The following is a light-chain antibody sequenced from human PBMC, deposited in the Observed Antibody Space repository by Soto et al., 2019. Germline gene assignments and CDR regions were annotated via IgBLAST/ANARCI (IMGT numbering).Light chain of an antibody. CDR1: SSDVGGYNY. J-gene: IGLJ1*01. Sequence: QSVLTQPASVSGSPGQSISISCTGTSSDVGGYNYVSWYQQHPGKAPKLMIYDVSNRPSGVSNRFSGSKSGNTASLTISGLPDEDEADYYCCSFTSSSTPYVFGTGTKLTVL. CDR2: DVS. CDR3: CSFTSSSTPYV. V-gene: IGLV2-14*01.